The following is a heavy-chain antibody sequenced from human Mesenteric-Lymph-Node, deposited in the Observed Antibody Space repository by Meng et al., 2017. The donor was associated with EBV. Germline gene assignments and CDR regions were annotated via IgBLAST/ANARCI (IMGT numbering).Heavy chain of an antibody. V-gene: IGHV4-4*02. CDR3: ASAQCSGGGCPGGS. CDR2: ISHSGIP. CDR1: RGSISSSNW. J-gene: IGHJ5*02. Sequence: PSCTLSCTCAVSRGSISSSNWWSWVRQPPGQGLEWIGEISHSGIPNYNPSLSSRVTMSVDKSKNQFSLNLISLTAADTAVYYCASAQCSGGGCPGGSWGQGTLVTVSS. D-gene: IGHD2-15*01.